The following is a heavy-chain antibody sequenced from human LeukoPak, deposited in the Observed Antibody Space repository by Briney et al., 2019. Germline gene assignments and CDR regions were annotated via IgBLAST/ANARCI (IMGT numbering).Heavy chain of an antibody. CDR2: ITPILGIA. CDR1: GGTFSSYA. J-gene: IGHJ4*02. CDR3: ASSRDYYDSSGYYYGY. Sequence: SVKVSCKASGGTFSSYAISWVRQAPGQGLEWMGRITPILGIANYAQKFQGRVTITADKSTSTAYMELSSLRSEDTAVYYCASSRDYYDSSGYYYGYWGQGTLVTVSS. V-gene: IGHV1-69*04. D-gene: IGHD3-22*01.